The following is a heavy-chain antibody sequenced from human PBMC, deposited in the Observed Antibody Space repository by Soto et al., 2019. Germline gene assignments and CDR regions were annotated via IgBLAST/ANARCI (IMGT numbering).Heavy chain of an antibody. CDR1: GFTFSSYS. CDR3: ARARGDGYEIDY. V-gene: IGHV3-21*01. CDR2: ISSSSSYI. J-gene: IGHJ4*02. Sequence: EVQLVESGGGLVTPGGSLRLSCAASGFTFSSYSMNWVRQAPGKGLEWVSSISSSSSYIYYADSVKGRFTISRDNAKNSLYLQMNSLRAEDTAVYYCARARGDGYEIDYWGQGTLVTVSS. D-gene: IGHD5-12*01.